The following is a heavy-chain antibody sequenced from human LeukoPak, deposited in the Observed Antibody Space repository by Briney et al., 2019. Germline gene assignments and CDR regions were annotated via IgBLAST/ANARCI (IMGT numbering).Heavy chain of an antibody. D-gene: IGHD5-12*01. J-gene: IGHJ3*02. V-gene: IGHV3-30*18. Sequence: GRSLRLSCAASGFTFSSYGMHWVRQAPGKGLEWVAVISYDGSNKYYADSVKGRFTISRDNSKNTLYLQMNSLRAEDTAVYYCAKDSSLGATDAFDIWGQGTMVTVSS. CDR2: ISYDGSNK. CDR3: AKDSSLGATDAFDI. CDR1: GFTFSSYG.